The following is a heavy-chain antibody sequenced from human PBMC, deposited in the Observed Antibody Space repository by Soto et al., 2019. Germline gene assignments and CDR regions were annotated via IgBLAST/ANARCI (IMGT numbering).Heavy chain of an antibody. D-gene: IGHD3-9*01. CDR1: GFPFSSYD. CDR3: ARGVLRYFDWSLDAFDL. V-gene: IGHV3-13*01. CDR2: FGTAGEK. J-gene: IGHJ3*01. Sequence: GALRRSGAGSGFPFSSYDMHWVRHATGKGLEWVARFGTAGEKYYPGSVKGRFTISRENAKNSLYLQMNSLRAGDTAVYYCARGVLRYFDWSLDAFDLWGQGKMVTVS.